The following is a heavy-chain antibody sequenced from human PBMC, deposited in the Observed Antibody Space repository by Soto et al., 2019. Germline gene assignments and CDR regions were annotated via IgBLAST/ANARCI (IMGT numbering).Heavy chain of an antibody. CDR2: ISGSGGST. V-gene: IGHV3-23*01. Sequence: GGSLRLSCAASGFTFSSYAMSWVRQAPGKGLEWVSAISGSGGSTYYADSVKGRFTISRDNSKNTLYLQMNSLRAEDTAVYYCAKDLHDYGDYVTEAGRYYWGQGTLVTVSS. J-gene: IGHJ4*02. D-gene: IGHD4-17*01. CDR3: AKDLHDYGDYVTEAGRYY. CDR1: GFTFSSYA.